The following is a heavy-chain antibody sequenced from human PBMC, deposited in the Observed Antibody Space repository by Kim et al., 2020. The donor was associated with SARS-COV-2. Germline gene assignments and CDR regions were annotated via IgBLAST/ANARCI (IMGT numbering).Heavy chain of an antibody. CDR1: GFTFNRYA. CDR2: ISDDGGSK. D-gene: IGHD3-16*01. Sequence: GGSLRLSCAASGFTFNRYAIHWVRRAPGKGLEWVAVISDDGGSKYYADSVKGRFTISRASSKKTIYLQMDSLRAEDSAVYYCARDLLSASTGENFDYWGQGTLVSVSS. J-gene: IGHJ4*02. CDR3: ARDLLSASTGENFDY. V-gene: IGHV3-30*04.